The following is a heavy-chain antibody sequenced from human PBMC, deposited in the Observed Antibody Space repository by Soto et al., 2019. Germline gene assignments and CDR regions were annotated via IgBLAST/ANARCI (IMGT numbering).Heavy chain of an antibody. CDR2: IFSNDEK. D-gene: IGHD2-15*01. Sequence: QVTLKESGPVLVKPTETLTLTCTVSGFSLSNARMGVSWIRQPPGKALEWLAHIFSNDEKSYSTSLKSRLTISKDTSKRQVLLTMTNMHPVDTATYYCARTRPGIFYGMDVWGQGTTVTVSS. CDR3: ARTRPGIFYGMDV. CDR1: GFSLSNARMG. V-gene: IGHV2-26*01. J-gene: IGHJ6*02.